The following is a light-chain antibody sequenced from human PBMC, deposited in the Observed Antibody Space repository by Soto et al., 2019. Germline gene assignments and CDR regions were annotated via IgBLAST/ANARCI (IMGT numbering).Light chain of an antibody. CDR1: SSDVGGYNY. CDR2: AVS. V-gene: IGLV2-14*01. Sequence: QSALTQPASVSGSPGQSITISCTGTSSDVGGYNYVSWYQQHPGKAPKLMIYAVSNRPSGVSDRVSGSKSSNTASLTIAGLQAEDESDYYCSADTSSSSLYVVFGGGTKLTVL. J-gene: IGLJ2*01. CDR3: SADTSSSSLYVV.